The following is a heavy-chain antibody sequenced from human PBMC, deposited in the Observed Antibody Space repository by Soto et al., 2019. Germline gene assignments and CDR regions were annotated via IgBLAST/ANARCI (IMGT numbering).Heavy chain of an antibody. V-gene: IGHV3-21*01. J-gene: IGHJ3*02. Sequence: GGSLRLSCAASGFTFSSYSMNWVRQAPGKGLEWVSSISSSSYIYYADSVKGRFTISRDNAKNSLYLQMNSLRAEDTAVYYCARTRSITIFGVVIRKRSDAFDIWGQGTMVTVSS. D-gene: IGHD3-3*01. CDR2: ISSSSYI. CDR3: ARTRSITIFGVVIRKRSDAFDI. CDR1: GFTFSSYS.